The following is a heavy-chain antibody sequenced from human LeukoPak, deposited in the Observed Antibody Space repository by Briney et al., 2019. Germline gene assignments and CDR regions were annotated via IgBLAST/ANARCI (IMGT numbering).Heavy chain of an antibody. J-gene: IGHJ5*02. CDR2: INANSGGT. CDR3: ARARYDYVWGSYRPNWFDP. CDR1: GYTFTGYY. D-gene: IGHD3-16*02. V-gene: IGHV1-2*02. Sequence: ASVKVSCKASGYTFTGYYMHWVRQAPGQGLEWMGWINANSGGTNYAQKFQGRVTMTRDTSISTAYMELSRLRSDDTAVYYCARARYDYVWGSYRPNWFDPWGQGTLVTVSS.